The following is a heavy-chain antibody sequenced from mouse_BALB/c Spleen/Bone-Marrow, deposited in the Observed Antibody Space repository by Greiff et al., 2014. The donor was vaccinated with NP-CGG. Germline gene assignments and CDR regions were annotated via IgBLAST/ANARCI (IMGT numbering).Heavy chain of an antibody. CDR2: INPYNGDT. Sequence: VQLKQSGPELVKPGASVKISCKASGYSFTGYFMNWVKQSHGKSLGWIGRINPYNGDTFYNQKFKGEATLTVDKSSSTAHMELLSLTSEDSAVYYCGGQDGYYGGFAYWGQGTLVTVSA. D-gene: IGHD2-3*01. CDR3: GGQDGYYGGFAY. J-gene: IGHJ3*01. CDR1: GYSFTGYF. V-gene: IGHV1-37*01.